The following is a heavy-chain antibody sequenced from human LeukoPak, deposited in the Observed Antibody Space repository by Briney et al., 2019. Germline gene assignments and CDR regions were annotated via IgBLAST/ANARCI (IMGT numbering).Heavy chain of an antibody. V-gene: IGHV4-39*01. D-gene: IGHD3-22*01. Sequence: SETLSLICSVSGGYISSSSYYWGWIRQPPGKGLEWIGDIYYTGRTYNSSLKSRLTVSIDTSKNQFSLKLASLSAADTAVYYCARRRYYDSTGYLDWGQGTLITVSS. J-gene: IGHJ1*01. CDR3: ARRRYYDSTGYLD. CDR2: IYYTGRT. CDR1: GGYISSSSYY.